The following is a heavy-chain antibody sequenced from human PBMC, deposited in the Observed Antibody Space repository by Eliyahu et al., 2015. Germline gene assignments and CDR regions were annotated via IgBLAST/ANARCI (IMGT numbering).Heavy chain of an antibody. CDR2: IHHGAST. CDR1: GGSFSGYY. D-gene: IGHD5-24*01. V-gene: IGHV4-34*01. J-gene: IGHJ6*02. CDR3: ARGRVTRRLQDYYYYYGMDV. Sequence: QVQLQQWGAGLLKPSETLSLTCAVYGGSFSGYYWSWIRQPPGKGLECIGEIHHGASTNYNPSLKSRVTVSVDTSKNQFSLKLSSVTAADTAVYYCARGRVTRRLQDYYYYYGMDVWGPGTTATVSS.